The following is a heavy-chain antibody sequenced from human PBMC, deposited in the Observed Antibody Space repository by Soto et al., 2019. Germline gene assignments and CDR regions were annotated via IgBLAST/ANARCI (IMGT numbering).Heavy chain of an antibody. CDR2: INPNSGGT. CDR3: ARERYCSGGSCYSAPYYYGMDV. Sequence: ASVKVSCKAAGYTFTGYYMHCVRQDPGDGLEWMGWINPNSGGTNYAQEFQGRVTMTRDTSISTAYMELSRLRSDDTAVYYCARERYCSGGSCYSAPYYYGMDVWGQGTTVTVSS. D-gene: IGHD2-15*01. J-gene: IGHJ6*02. CDR1: GYTFTGYY. V-gene: IGHV1-2*02.